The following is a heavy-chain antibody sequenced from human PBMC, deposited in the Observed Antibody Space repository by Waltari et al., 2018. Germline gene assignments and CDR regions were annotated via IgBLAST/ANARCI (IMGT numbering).Heavy chain of an antibody. CDR1: GVSVSGYF. D-gene: IGHD6-19*01. CDR2: IRHTGDT. CDR3: ALWESGWRAFRF. J-gene: IGHJ4*03. Sequence: QVQLQESGPGLAKSSETLSLTCTVSGVSVSGYFWNWIRQAPGKGPEWIGYIRHTGDTKQNPSLKSRVTMSVDTSRNEFSLRLSSVTAADTAVYYCALWESGWRAFRFWGQGTLGTVSS. V-gene: IGHV4-59*08.